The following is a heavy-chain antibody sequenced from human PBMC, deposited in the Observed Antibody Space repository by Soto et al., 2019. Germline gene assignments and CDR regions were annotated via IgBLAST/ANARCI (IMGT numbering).Heavy chain of an antibody. CDR2: IIPIFGAP. Sequence: QVQLVQSGAEVKKPGSSVKVSCTASGGTFSNTAFIWVRQAPGQGLEWMGGIIPIFGAPNYAQQFQGRLMISADDSASKAYMELNTLTSEDTAVYYCATPAEPRDTAMLKGLAHWGQGTLFTVSS. J-gene: IGHJ4*02. CDR3: ATPAEPRDTAMLKGLAH. CDR1: GGTFSNTA. D-gene: IGHD5-18*01. V-gene: IGHV1-69*01.